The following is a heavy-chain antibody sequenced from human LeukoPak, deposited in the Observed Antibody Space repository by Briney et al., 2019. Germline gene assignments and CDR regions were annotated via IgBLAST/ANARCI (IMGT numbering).Heavy chain of an antibody. CDR3: ARTENYIPEDCFDP. Sequence: PSETLPLTCTVSGXSIGSSSDCWGWIRQPPGKGLEWIGTICYSGSTFYNPSLKSRVTLSVDTSKNQFSLKLSSVTAADTAVYYCARTENYIPEDCFDPWGQGTLVTVSS. J-gene: IGHJ5*02. CDR1: GXSIGSSSDC. CDR2: ICYSGST. V-gene: IGHV4-39*01. D-gene: IGHD5-24*01.